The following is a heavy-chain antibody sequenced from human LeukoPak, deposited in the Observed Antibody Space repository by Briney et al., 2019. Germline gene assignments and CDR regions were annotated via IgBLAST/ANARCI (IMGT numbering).Heavy chain of an antibody. V-gene: IGHV4-59*01. J-gene: IGHJ4*02. CDR1: GGSIRSYY. CDR3: ARVAPSQWLLLPNYFDY. Sequence: SETLSLACTVSGGSIRSYYWSWIRQPPGKGLEWIGYIYYTGSTKYNSSLKSRVTISVDTSKNQFSLKLSSVTAADTAVYYCARVAPSQWLLLPNYFDYWGQETLVTVSS. D-gene: IGHD3-22*01. CDR2: IYYTGST.